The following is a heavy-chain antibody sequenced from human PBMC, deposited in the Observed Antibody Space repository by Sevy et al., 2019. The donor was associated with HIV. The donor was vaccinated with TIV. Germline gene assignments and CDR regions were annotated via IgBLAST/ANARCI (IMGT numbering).Heavy chain of an antibody. Sequence: ASVKVSCKASGYTFTGYYMHWVRQAPGQGLEWMGWINPNSGGTNYQQKFQGRVTMTRDTSISTAYMELSRLRSDDTAVYYCARGWSAYGDYYIYYYYGMDVWGQGTTVTVSS. D-gene: IGHD4-17*01. CDR1: GYTFTGYY. J-gene: IGHJ6*02. CDR3: ARGWSAYGDYYIYYYYGMDV. CDR2: INPNSGGT. V-gene: IGHV1-2*02.